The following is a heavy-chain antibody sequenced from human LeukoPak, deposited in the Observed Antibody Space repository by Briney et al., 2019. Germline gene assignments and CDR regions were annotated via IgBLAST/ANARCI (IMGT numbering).Heavy chain of an antibody. V-gene: IGHV3-64*01. CDR3: ARLVGYSYSDY. CDR1: GFTFSSYA. Sequence: PGGSLRLSCAASGFTFSSYAMHWVRRAPGKGLEYVSAISSNGGSTYYANSVKGRFTISRDNSKNTLYLQMGSLRAEDMAVYYCARLVGYSYSDYWGQGTLVTVSS. CDR2: ISSNGGST. J-gene: IGHJ4*02. D-gene: IGHD5-18*01.